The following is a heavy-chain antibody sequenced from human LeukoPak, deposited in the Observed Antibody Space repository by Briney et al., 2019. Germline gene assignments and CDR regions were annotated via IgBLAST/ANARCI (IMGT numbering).Heavy chain of an antibody. Sequence: ASVKVSCKASGYTFTSYGISWVRQAPGQGLEWMGWINPNSGGTNYAQKFQGRVTMTRDTSISTAYMELSRLRSDDTAVYYCARDPYYGSGSYYYYYYMDVWGKGTTVTISS. CDR1: GYTFTSYG. V-gene: IGHV1-2*02. J-gene: IGHJ6*03. CDR2: INPNSGGT. CDR3: ARDPYYGSGSYYYYYYMDV. D-gene: IGHD3-10*01.